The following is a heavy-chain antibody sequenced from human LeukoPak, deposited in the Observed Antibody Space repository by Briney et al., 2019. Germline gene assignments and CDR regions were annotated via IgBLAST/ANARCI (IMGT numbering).Heavy chain of an antibody. CDR3: AKDYEPLVGVHRWGDWFDP. V-gene: IGHV3-23*01. CDR2: ISGTGGST. J-gene: IGHJ5*02. CDR1: GFTFDDYA. Sequence: PGGSLRLSCAASGFTFDDYAMHWVRQAPGKGLEWVSLISGTGGSTYYADSVKGRFTISRDNSKNTLYLQMNSLRAEDTAVYYCAKDYEPLVGVHRWGDWFDPWGQGTLVNVSS. D-gene: IGHD1-26*01.